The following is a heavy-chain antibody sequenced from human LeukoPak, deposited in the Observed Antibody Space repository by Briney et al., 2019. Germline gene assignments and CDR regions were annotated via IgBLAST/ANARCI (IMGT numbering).Heavy chain of an antibody. Sequence: GGSLRLSCVVSGFTFSSYGAHWVRQAPGKGLEWVAIIWYDGSVKNYADSVKGRFTISRDNSKSTLYLQMNSLGAEDTALYYCARSPNYGSGQYYFDSWGQGLLVTVSS. CDR2: IWYDGSVK. CDR1: GFTFSSYG. CDR3: ARSPNYGSGQYYFDS. J-gene: IGHJ4*02. V-gene: IGHV3-33*01. D-gene: IGHD3-10*01.